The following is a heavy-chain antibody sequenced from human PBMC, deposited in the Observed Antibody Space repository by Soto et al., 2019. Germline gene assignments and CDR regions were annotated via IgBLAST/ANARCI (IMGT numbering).Heavy chain of an antibody. Sequence: QVQLQESGPGLVKPSGTLSLTCAVSGGSISSSNWWSWVRQPPGKGLEWIGEIYHSGNTNYNPSLKSRVTMXXXXXXXXXXXXXXSXXXXXXXXXXCARRWXXGRVDYWGQGTLVTVSS. CDR1: GGSISSSNW. CDR3: ARRWXXGRVDY. V-gene: IGHV4-4*02. D-gene: IGHD3-16*01. J-gene: IGHJ4*02. CDR2: IYHSGNT.